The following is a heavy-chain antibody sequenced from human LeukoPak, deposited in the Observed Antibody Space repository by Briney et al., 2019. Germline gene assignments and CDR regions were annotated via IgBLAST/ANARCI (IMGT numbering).Heavy chain of an antibody. CDR3: ATDAYCSGGSCYNFDD. J-gene: IGHJ4*02. CDR1: GHIVTELS. D-gene: IGHD2-15*01. Sequence: GASVKVSCKVSGHIVTELSFHWVRQAPGKGLEWMGGIHPEDRETIYAQKFQGRVTMTEDTTTDTAYMELSSLGSEDTAVYYCATDAYCSGGSCYNFDDWGQGTLVTVSS. V-gene: IGHV1-24*01. CDR2: IHPEDRET.